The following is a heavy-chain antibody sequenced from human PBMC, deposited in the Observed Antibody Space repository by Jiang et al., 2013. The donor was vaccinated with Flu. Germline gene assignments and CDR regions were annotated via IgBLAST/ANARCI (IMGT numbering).Heavy chain of an antibody. CDR2: ISKNGST. CDR1: SVSSSSDY. J-gene: IGHJ4*02. CDR3: ARDSSTTPADF. Sequence: SVSSSSDYWGWIRQPPGKGLEWIGSISKNGSTYYNPSLKSRLTISIDTSKNQFSLKVTSVTAADTAVYYCARDSSTTPADFWGQGTLVTVSS. V-gene: IGHV4-39*02. D-gene: IGHD6-13*01.